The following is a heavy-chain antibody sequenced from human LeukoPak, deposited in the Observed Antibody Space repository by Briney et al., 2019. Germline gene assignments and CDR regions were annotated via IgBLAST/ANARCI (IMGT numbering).Heavy chain of an antibody. J-gene: IGHJ4*02. CDR3: ARDGKQQLVRRFFDY. Sequence: SETLSLTCTVSGGSISSSSYYWGWLRQPPGRGLEWIGSIYYSGSTYYNPSLKSRVTISVDTSKNQFSLKLSAVTAADTAVYYCARDGKQQLVRRFFDYWGQGTLVTVSS. V-gene: IGHV4-39*07. CDR1: GGSISSSSYY. D-gene: IGHD6-13*01. CDR2: IYYSGST.